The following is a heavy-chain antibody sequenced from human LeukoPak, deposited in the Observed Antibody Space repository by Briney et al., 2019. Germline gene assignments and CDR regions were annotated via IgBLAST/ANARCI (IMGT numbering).Heavy chain of an antibody. Sequence: SETLSLTCTVSGGSISSSSYYWGWIRQPPGKGLEWIGSIYYSGSTYYNPSLKSRVTMSVDTSKNQFSLKLSSVTAADTAVYYCARDGGESSGWYCYYYYMDVWGKGTTVTISS. J-gene: IGHJ6*03. V-gene: IGHV4-39*07. D-gene: IGHD6-19*01. CDR1: GGSISSSSYY. CDR3: ARDGGESSGWYCYYYYMDV. CDR2: IYYSGST.